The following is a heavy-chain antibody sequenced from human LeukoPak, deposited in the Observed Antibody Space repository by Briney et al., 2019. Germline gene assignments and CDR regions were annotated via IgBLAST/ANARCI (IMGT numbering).Heavy chain of an antibody. Sequence: GGSLRLSCTASGFTFRDYYVTWIRQAPGKGLEWVSYIRSTGSSTAYADSVKGRFAISRDNAKNSLYLQMNSLRAEDTAVYYCAKDPGRYYYDSSGYPGYWGQGTLVTVSS. V-gene: IGHV3-11*04. CDR1: GFTFRDYY. CDR3: AKDPGRYYYDSSGYPGY. J-gene: IGHJ4*02. CDR2: IRSTGSST. D-gene: IGHD3-22*01.